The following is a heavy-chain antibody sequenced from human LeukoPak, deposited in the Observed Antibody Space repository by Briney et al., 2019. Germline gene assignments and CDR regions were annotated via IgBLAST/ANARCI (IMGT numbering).Heavy chain of an antibody. V-gene: IGHV4-34*01. CDR2: INHSGST. Sequence: SETLSLTCAVYGGSFSGYYWIWIRQPPGKGLECIGEINHSGSTNYNPSLKSRVTISVDTSKNQFSLKLSSVTAADTAVYYCAATSGWYPKVFYYYMDVWGKGTTVTVSS. CDR3: AATSGWYPKVFYYYMDV. J-gene: IGHJ6*03. D-gene: IGHD6-19*01. CDR1: GGSFSGYY.